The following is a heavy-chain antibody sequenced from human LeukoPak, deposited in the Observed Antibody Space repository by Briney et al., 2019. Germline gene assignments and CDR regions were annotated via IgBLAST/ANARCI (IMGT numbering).Heavy chain of an antibody. CDR2: IWYDGSNK. CDR1: GFTFSSYG. CDR3: ARAYSGFSSRGFDY. J-gene: IGHJ4*02. Sequence: GRSLRLSCATSGFTFSSYGMHWVRQAPGKGLEWVADIWYDGSNKYYADSVKGRFTISRDKSKNTVSLQMTSLRAEDTAVYYCARAYSGFSSRGFDYWGQGTLVSVSS. D-gene: IGHD5-12*01. V-gene: IGHV3-33*01.